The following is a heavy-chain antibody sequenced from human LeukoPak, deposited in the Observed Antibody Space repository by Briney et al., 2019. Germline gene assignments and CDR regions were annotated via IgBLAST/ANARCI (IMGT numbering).Heavy chain of an antibody. CDR2: ISGSGGTT. Sequence: GGSLRLSCAASGFTVSSNYMTWVRQAPGKGLEWVSAISGSGGTTYYADSVKGRFTISRDNSKNTLYLQMNSLSAEDTAVYYCAKGAGNYGGNSRRDFDYWGQGTLVTVSS. CDR3: AKGAGNYGGNSRRDFDY. CDR1: GFTVSSNY. V-gene: IGHV3-23*01. J-gene: IGHJ4*02. D-gene: IGHD4-23*01.